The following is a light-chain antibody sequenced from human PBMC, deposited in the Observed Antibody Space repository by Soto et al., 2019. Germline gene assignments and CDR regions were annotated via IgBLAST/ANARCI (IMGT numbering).Light chain of an antibody. CDR3: QQYCGSPFT. V-gene: IGKV3-20*01. Sequence: EIVLTQSPGTLSLSPGERATLSCRASQSVSVNSLAWYQQKGGQAPRLLIYAASTRATGVPDRFSGTGSGTDFALTISSLETDDSAVYYGQQYCGSPFTCGPGTKVDIK. J-gene: IGKJ3*01. CDR2: AAS. CDR1: QSVSVNS.